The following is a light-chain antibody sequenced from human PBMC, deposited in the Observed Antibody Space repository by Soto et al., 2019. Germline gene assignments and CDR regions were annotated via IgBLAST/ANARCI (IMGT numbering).Light chain of an antibody. V-gene: IGKV3-15*01. CDR1: QSLTNSY. Sequence: DIVWTQSPDTVASAPWNRSSLSCRAIQSLTNSYIAWYQVKPGQAPRLLIYDTSTRVTGIPARFSGSGSGTESTLTISSVQSEDFAVYYCQQYHTWPRGTFGQGTKVDIK. CDR2: DTS. J-gene: IGKJ1*01. CDR3: QQYHTWPRGT.